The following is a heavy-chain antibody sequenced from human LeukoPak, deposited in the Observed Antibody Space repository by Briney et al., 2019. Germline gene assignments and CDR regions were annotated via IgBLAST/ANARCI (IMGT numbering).Heavy chain of an antibody. V-gene: IGHV3-48*04. CDR3: ARVGNLYDYYYMDV. CDR2: ISSSGSTI. J-gene: IGHJ6*03. CDR1: GFTFSSYA. Sequence: TGGSLRLSCAASGFTFSSYAMSWVRQAPGKGLEWVSYISSSGSTIYYADSVKGRFTISRDNAKNSLYLQMNSLRAEDTAVYYCARVGNLYDYYYMDVWGKGTTVTASS. D-gene: IGHD1-14*01.